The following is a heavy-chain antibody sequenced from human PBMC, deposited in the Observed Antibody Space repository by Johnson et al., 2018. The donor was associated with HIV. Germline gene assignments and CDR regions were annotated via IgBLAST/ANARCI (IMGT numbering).Heavy chain of an antibody. CDR2: ISGSGSTI. CDR1: GFTFSDYS. Sequence: QVQLVESGGGLVKPGGSLRLSCAASGFTFSDYSMTWIRQAPGKGLEWVSYISGSGSTIYYADSVKGRFTISRVNAKNSLYLQMNSLRAADTAVYYCARGTHNWNYHGENYAFDIWGQGTVVAVSS. V-gene: IGHV3-11*04. J-gene: IGHJ3*02. D-gene: IGHD1-7*01. CDR3: ARGTHNWNYHGENYAFDI.